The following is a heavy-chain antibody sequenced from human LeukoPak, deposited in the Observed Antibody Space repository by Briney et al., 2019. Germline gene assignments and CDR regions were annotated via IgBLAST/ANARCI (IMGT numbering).Heavy chain of an antibody. J-gene: IGHJ6*03. CDR2: INPNSGGT. D-gene: IGHD1-1*01. V-gene: IGHV1-2*02. Sequence: ASVKVSCKASGYTFTNYYMHWVRQAPGQGLEWRGWINPNSGGTNYAQKFQGRVTMTRDTSISTVYMELSRLRSDDTAVYYCARDGKLTSYYFYYYYMDVWGKGTTVTISS. CDR1: GYTFTNYY. CDR3: ARDGKLTSYYFYYYYMDV.